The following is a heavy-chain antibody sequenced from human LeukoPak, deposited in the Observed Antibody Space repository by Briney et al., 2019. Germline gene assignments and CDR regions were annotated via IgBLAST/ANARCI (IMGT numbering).Heavy chain of an antibody. J-gene: IGHJ4*02. CDR3: AKEARSSSDY. Sequence: GGSLRLSCAASGFTFSSYAMSWVRQAPGKGLEWVPAISGSGGTTYYGDSVKGRFTISRDNSKKTLYLQMNSPRAEDTAVYYCAKEARSSSDYWGQGTLVTVSS. CDR2: ISGSGGTT. CDR1: GFTFSSYA. D-gene: IGHD6-6*01. V-gene: IGHV3-23*01.